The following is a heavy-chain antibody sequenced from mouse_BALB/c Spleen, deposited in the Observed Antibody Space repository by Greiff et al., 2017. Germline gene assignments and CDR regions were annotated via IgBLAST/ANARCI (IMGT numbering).Heavy chain of an antibody. J-gene: IGHJ4*01. CDR2: IRLKSNNYAT. D-gene: IGHD1-2*01. V-gene: IGHV6-6*02. CDR1: GFTFSNYW. CDR3: TRAPYGYYAMDY. Sequence: EVKLMESGGGLVQPGGSMKLSCVASGFTFSNYWMNWVRQSPEKGLEWVAEIRLKSNNYATHYAESVKWRFTISRDDSKSSVYLQMNNLRAEDTGIYYCTRAPYGYYAMDYWGQGTSVTVSS.